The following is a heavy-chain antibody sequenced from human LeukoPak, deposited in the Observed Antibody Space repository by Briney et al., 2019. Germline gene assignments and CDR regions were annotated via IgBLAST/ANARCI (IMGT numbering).Heavy chain of an antibody. Sequence: SVKVSCKASGGTFSSYAISWVRQAPGQGLEWMGGIIPIFGTANYAQKFQGRVTITADKSTSTAYMELSSLRSEDTAVYYCARGPDIVVVPAAIGNYYDMDVWGKGTTVTASS. CDR1: GGTFSSYA. J-gene: IGHJ6*04. V-gene: IGHV1-69*06. CDR2: IIPIFGTA. D-gene: IGHD2-2*01. CDR3: ARGPDIVVVPAAIGNYYDMDV.